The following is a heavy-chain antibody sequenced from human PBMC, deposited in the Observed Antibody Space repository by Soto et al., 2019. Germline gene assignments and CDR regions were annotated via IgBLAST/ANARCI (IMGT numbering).Heavy chain of an antibody. CDR1: GFTFSSYG. CDR3: AKGLYYDFWSGNNWFDP. D-gene: IGHD3-3*01. Sequence: GGSLRLSCAASGFTFSSYGMHWVRQAPGKGLEWVAVISYDGSNKYYADSVKGRFTISRDNSKNTLYLQMNSLRAEDTAVYYCAKGLYYDFWSGNNWFDPWGQGT. J-gene: IGHJ5*02. V-gene: IGHV3-30*18. CDR2: ISYDGSNK.